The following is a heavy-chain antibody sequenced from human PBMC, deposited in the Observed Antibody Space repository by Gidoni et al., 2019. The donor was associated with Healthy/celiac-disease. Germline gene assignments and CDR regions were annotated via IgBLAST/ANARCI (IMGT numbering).Heavy chain of an antibody. CDR1: GGSISSSSYY. D-gene: IGHD3-22*01. J-gene: IGHJ2*01. V-gene: IGHV4-39*07. Sequence: QLQLQESGPGLVKPSETLSLTCTVSGGSISSSSYYWGGIRQPPGKGLEWIGSIYYSGSTYYNPSLKSRVTISVDTSKNQFSLKLSSVTAADTAVYYCARERTDYYDSSGYSPQRYFDLWGRGTLVTVSS. CDR2: IYYSGST. CDR3: ARERTDYYDSSGYSPQRYFDL.